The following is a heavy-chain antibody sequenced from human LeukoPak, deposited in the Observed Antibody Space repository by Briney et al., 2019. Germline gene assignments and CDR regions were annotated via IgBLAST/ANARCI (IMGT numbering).Heavy chain of an antibody. CDR2: MTTISTLM. CDR1: GSAFNTYA. V-gene: IGHV3-21*01. CDR3: TRARVVTVPGTADYYFYMDV. J-gene: IGHJ6*03. Sequence: GGSLRLSCAASGSAFNTYAMNWVRQAPGKGLEWVSSMTTISTLMYYAASVKGRFTVSRDNAKNSLYLQMNSLRAEDTAVYYCTRARVVTVPGTADYYFYMDVWGRGTTVTVSS. D-gene: IGHD6-19*01.